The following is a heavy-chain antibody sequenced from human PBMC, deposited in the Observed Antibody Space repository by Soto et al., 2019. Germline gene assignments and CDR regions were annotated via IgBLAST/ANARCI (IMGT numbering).Heavy chain of an antibody. V-gene: IGHV1-3*01. CDR3: ARGIAVAGNY. Sequence: QVQLVQSGAEVKKPGASVKVSCKASGYTFTSYAMHWVRQAPGQSLEWMGWVNGGNGNTKYSQKFQDRVTITRDTSATTAYMELSSLRSEDTAVYYCARGIAVAGNYWGQGTLVTVSS. D-gene: IGHD6-19*01. J-gene: IGHJ4*02. CDR2: VNGGNGNT. CDR1: GYTFTSYA.